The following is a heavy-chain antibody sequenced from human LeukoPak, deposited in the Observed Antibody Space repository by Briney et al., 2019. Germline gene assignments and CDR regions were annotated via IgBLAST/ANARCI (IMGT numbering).Heavy chain of an antibody. J-gene: IGHJ4*02. D-gene: IGHD3-10*01. CDR1: GGSIGSTSYY. CDR2: FDYRGRT. Sequence: SETLSLTCTVSGGSIGSTSYYWGWIRQPPGKGLEWIGSFDYRGRTYYSPSLKSRVTISVDTSKNQLSLKLTSVTAADTAVFYCSGSYYKTNFDYWGQGTLVTVSS. CDR3: SGSYYKTNFDY. V-gene: IGHV4-39*01.